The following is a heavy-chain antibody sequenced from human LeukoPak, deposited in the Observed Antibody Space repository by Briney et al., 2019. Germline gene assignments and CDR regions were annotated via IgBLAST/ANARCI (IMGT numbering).Heavy chain of an antibody. CDR2: IHSDGSTT. Sequence: GGSLRLSCAASGFTFSSTWMHWFRQVPGKGPVRVSRIHSDGSTTIYADSGKGRFTISRENARNTLYLQMNSLRAEDTAVYYCVRDRYYVPDYWGQGTLVTVSS. CDR1: GFTFSSTW. J-gene: IGHJ4*02. D-gene: IGHD3-16*01. V-gene: IGHV3-74*01. CDR3: VRDRYYVPDY.